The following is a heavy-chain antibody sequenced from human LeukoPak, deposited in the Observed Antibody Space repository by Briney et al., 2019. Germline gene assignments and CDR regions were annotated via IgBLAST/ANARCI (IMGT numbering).Heavy chain of an antibody. V-gene: IGHV1-2*02. CDR1: GYTFTGYY. J-gene: IGHJ3*02. CDR3: ARVTGDRRGHAFDI. CDR2: INPNSGGT. Sequence: ASVKVSCKASGYTFTGYYMHWVRQAPGHGLEWMGWINPNSGGTNYAQKFQGRVTMTRDTSIRTAYMELSRLRSDDTAVYYCARVTGDRRGHAFDIWGQGTMVTVSS. D-gene: IGHD7-27*01.